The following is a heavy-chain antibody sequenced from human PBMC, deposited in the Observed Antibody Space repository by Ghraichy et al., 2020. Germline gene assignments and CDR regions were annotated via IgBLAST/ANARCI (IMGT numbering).Heavy chain of an antibody. CDR3: ARPPNRGIFDI. CDR2: ISYSGRT. D-gene: IGHD6-13*01. J-gene: IGHJ3*02. V-gene: IGHV4-39*01. Sequence: SETLSLTCTVSGGSISSRSYYWGWIRQPPGKGLEWIGCISYSGRTYYNPSLKSRVIISVDTSKNQFSLNLSSVTAADTAVYYCARPPNRGIFDIWGQGTMVTVSS. CDR1: GGSISSRSYY.